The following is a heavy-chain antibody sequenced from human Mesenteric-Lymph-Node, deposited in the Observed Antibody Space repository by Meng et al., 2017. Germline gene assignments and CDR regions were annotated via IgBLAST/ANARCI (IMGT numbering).Heavy chain of an antibody. CDR3: AREGSYMDY. CDR2: ISWNSGSI. CDR1: GFTFDDYA. Sequence: GGSLRLSCAASGFTFDDYAMHWVRQAPGKGLEWVSGISWNSGSIGYADSVKGRFTISRDNAKNSLYLQMNSLRAEDTAVYYCAREGSYMDYWGQGTLVTVSS. V-gene: IGHV3-9*01. J-gene: IGHJ4*02. D-gene: IGHD3-10*01.